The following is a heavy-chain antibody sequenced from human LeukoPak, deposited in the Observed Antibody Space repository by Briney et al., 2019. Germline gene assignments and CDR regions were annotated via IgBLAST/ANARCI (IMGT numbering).Heavy chain of an antibody. D-gene: IGHD3-16*01. V-gene: IGHV4-30-4*01. Sequence: TSETLSLTCTVSVGSVNSGDYYWSWVRQPPGKGLEWIRNIYYSGNTNYNPSLKSRITISIDTSRNQFSLRLNSVTAADTAVYYCARHYGPWGQGTLVTVSS. J-gene: IGHJ5*02. CDR2: IYYSGNT. CDR1: VGSVNSGDYY. CDR3: ARHYGP.